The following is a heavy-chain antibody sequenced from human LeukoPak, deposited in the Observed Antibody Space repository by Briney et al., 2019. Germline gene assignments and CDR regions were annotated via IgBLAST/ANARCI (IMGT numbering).Heavy chain of an antibody. CDR3: AKDEGYSYGSPIDY. V-gene: IGHV3-23*01. CDR2: ISGSGGST. J-gene: IGHJ4*02. CDR1: GFIFSSYA. Sequence: GGSLRLSCAASGFIFSSYAMTWVRQAPGKGLEWVSAISGSGGSTYYADSVKGRFTISRDNSKNTLYLQMNSLRAEDTAVYYCAKDEGYSYGSPIDYWGQGTLVTVSS. D-gene: IGHD5-18*01.